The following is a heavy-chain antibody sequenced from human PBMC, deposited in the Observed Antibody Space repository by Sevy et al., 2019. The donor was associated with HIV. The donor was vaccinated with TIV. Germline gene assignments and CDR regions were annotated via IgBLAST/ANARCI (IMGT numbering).Heavy chain of an antibody. CDR1: GFTFSSYA. CDR3: ATPSGREFSPFDY. D-gene: IGHD3-10*01. V-gene: IGHV3-23*01. J-gene: IGHJ4*02. CDR2: ISGSGGSP. Sequence: GGSLRLSCAASGFTFSSYAMSWVRQAPGKGLEWVSAISGSGGSPYYAHSVKGRFTISRDNSKNTLYLQMNSLRAEDTAVYYCATPSGREFSPFDYWGQGTLVTVSS.